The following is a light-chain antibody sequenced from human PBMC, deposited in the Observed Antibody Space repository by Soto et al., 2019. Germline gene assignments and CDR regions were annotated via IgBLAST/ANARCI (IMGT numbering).Light chain of an antibody. Sequence: DIEMTQSPATLSVSPRERATLSCRASQSVSSNLAWYQQKPGQAPRLLIYGASSRATGIPDRFSGGGSGTDFTLTISRLEPEDFAVYYCQQFSSYPLTFGGGTKVDIK. CDR1: QSVSSN. J-gene: IGKJ4*01. V-gene: IGKV3-20*01. CDR2: GAS. CDR3: QQFSSYPLT.